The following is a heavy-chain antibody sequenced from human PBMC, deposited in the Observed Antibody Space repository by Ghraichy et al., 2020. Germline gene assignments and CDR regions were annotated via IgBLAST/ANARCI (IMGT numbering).Heavy chain of an antibody. D-gene: IGHD5-12*01. CDR2: IYYSGST. CDR1: GGSISSYY. J-gene: IGHJ4*02. CDR3: SRDLGATTEY. V-gene: IGHV4-59*01. Sequence: SETLSLTCTVSGGSISSYYWSWIRQPPGKGLEWIGYIYYSGSTNYNPSLKSRVTISVDTSKNQFSLKLSSVTAADTAVSFCSRDLGATTEYWGQGTLVTVSS.